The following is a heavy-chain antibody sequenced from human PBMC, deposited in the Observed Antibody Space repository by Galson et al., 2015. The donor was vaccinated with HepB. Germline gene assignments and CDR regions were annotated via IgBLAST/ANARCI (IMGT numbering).Heavy chain of an antibody. J-gene: IGHJ4*02. Sequence: SLRLSCAASGFTFSSYAMHWVRQAPGKGLEYVSAISSNGGSTYYADSVKGRFTISRDNSKNTLYLQMSSLRAEDTAVYYCVKGTVVVTAITPPGSRGYYWGQGTLVTVSS. D-gene: IGHD2-21*02. V-gene: IGHV3-64D*06. CDR1: GFTFSSYA. CDR3: VKGTVVVTAITPPGSRGYY. CDR2: ISSNGGST.